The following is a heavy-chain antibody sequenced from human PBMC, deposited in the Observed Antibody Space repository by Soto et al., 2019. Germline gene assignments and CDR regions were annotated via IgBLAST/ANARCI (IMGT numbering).Heavy chain of an antibody. CDR2: IYYSGST. D-gene: IGHD2-15*01. CDR3: ASRTVAANFDY. J-gene: IGHJ4*02. Sequence: PSETLSLTCTFSGGSISSGGYYWSWIRQHPGKGLEGIGYIYYSGSTYYNPFLKSRVTISVDTSKNQFSLKLSFVTAADTAVYYCASRTVAANFDYWGQGTLVTVS. V-gene: IGHV4-31*03. CDR1: GGSISSGGYY.